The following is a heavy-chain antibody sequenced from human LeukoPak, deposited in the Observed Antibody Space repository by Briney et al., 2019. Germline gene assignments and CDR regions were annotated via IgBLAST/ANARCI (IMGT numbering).Heavy chain of an antibody. D-gene: IGHD3-16*01. Sequence: PSETLSLTCTVSGGSISSGGYYWSWIRQHPGKGLEWIGYIYYSGSTYYNPSLKSRVTISVDTSKNQFSLKLSSVTAADTAVYYCARAGGFFSPFGYWGQGTLVTVSS. CDR3: ARAGGFFSPFGY. V-gene: IGHV4-31*03. J-gene: IGHJ4*02. CDR1: GGSISSGGYY. CDR2: IYYSGST.